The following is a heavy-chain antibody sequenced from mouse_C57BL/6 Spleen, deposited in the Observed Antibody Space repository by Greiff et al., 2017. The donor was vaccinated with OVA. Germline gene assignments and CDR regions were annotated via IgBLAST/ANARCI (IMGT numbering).Heavy chain of an antibody. CDR3: AKSHSFDV. Sequence: QVQLQQSGAELVRPGTSVKVSCKASGYAFTNYLIEWVKQRPGQGLEWIGVINPGSGGTNYNEKFKGKATLTADKSSSTAYMQLSSLTSEDSAVYFCAKSHSFDVWGTGTTVTVSS. V-gene: IGHV1-54*01. J-gene: IGHJ1*03. CDR1: GYAFTNYL. CDR2: INPGSGGT.